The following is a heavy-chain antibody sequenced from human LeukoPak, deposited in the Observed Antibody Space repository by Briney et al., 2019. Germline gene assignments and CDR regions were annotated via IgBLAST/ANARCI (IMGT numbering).Heavy chain of an antibody. CDR2: IYHSGST. CDR1: DFSISSGHY. D-gene: IGHD3-22*01. V-gene: IGHV4-38-2*01. Sequence: SDILSLTCVVSDFSISSGHYWGWIRQPPGKGLERIWTIYHSGSTYYTPSLQSRVTISVNMSKNHFSLRLSRVTVADTAVYFCARSTFSHASTGGYDYWGQGILVTVSS. CDR3: ARSTFSHASTGGYDY. J-gene: IGHJ4*02.